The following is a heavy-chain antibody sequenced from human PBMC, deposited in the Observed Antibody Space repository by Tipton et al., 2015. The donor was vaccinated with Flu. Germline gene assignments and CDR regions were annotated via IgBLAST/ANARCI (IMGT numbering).Heavy chain of an antibody. D-gene: IGHD4-11*01. CDR1: GGSISSYY. CDR2: IYYSGST. Sequence: TLSLTCTASGGSISSYYWSWIRQPPGKGLEWIGYIYYSGSTNYNPSLKSRVTISVDTSKNQFSLKLSSVTAADTAVYYCARGGVKYSNYGFYYYYYGMDVWGQGTTVTVSS. J-gene: IGHJ6*02. CDR3: ARGGVKYSNYGFYYYYYGMDV. V-gene: IGHV4-59*01.